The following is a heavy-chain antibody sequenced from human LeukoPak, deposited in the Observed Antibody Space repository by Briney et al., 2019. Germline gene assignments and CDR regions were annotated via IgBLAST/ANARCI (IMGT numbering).Heavy chain of an antibody. CDR2: ISGSGGST. D-gene: IGHD3-10*01. Sequence: GGSLRLSCAASGFTFSNYAMTWVRQALGKGLEWVSAISGSGGSTYYADSVKGRFTISRDNSKNTLYVQMNSLRAEDTAVYYCAKLLFRGVGSWFDPWGQGTLVTVSS. V-gene: IGHV3-23*01. CDR3: AKLLFRGVGSWFDP. CDR1: GFTFSNYA. J-gene: IGHJ5*02.